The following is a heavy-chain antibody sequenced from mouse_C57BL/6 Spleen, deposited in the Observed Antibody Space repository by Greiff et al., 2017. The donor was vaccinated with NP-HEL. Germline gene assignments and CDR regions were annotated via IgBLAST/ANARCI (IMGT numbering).Heavy chain of an antibody. D-gene: IGHD2-3*01. CDR1: GFSFNTYA. CDR2: IRSKSNNYAT. Sequence: EVQVVESGGGLVQPKGSLKLSCAASGFSFNTYAMNWVRQAPGKGLEWVARIRSKSNNYATYYADSVKDRFTISRDDSESMLYLQMNNLKTEDTAMYYCVRHDGYLDYYAMDYWGQGTSVTVSS. CDR3: VRHDGYLDYYAMDY. J-gene: IGHJ4*01. V-gene: IGHV10-1*01.